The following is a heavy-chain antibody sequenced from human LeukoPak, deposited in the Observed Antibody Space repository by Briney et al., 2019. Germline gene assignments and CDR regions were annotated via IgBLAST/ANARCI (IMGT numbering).Heavy chain of an antibody. Sequence: GGSLRLSCAASGFTFSSYAMSWVRQAPGKGLEWVSGISGRSGNTYYADSVKGRFTISRDNSKNTLYLQMSSLRAEDTAVYYCAKDRDSSSWYRPPPALDIWGQGTMVTVSS. CDR1: GFTFSSYA. J-gene: IGHJ3*02. D-gene: IGHD6-13*01. V-gene: IGHV3-23*01. CDR2: ISGRSGNT. CDR3: AKDRDSSSWYRPPPALDI.